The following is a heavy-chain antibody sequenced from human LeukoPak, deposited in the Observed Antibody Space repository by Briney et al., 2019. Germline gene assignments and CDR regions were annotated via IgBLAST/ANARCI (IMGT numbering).Heavy chain of an antibody. CDR3: ARTYDSSGPDDAFDF. CDR1: GFTFSSYS. J-gene: IGHJ3*01. V-gene: IGHV3-48*01. Sequence: PGGSLRLSCAASGFTFSSYSMNWVRQAPGKGLEWVSYISSSSSTIYYADSVKGRFTISRDSAKNSLYLQMNSLRAEDTAVYYCARTYDSSGPDDAFDFWGQGTMVTVSS. CDR2: ISSSSSTI. D-gene: IGHD3-22*01.